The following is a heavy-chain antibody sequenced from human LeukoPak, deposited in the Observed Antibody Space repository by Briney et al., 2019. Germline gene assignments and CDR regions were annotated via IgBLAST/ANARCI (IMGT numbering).Heavy chain of an antibody. CDR2: IHPGDSDT. V-gene: IGHV5-51*01. CDR3: ARQPTYHYDSTSYYFFDF. D-gene: IGHD3-22*01. Sequence: GESLKISCKGSGYTFDTYWIAWVRQMPGKGLEWVGVIHPGDSDTNYSPSFQGQVTISADKSITTAYLQWKGLKASDSAIYYCARQPTYHYDSTSYYFFDFWGQGTLVTVSS. CDR1: GYTFDTYW. J-gene: IGHJ4*02.